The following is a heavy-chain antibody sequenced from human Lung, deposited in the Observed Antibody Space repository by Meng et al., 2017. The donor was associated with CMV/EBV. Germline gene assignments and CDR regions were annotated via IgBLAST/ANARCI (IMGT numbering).Heavy chain of an antibody. D-gene: IGHD1-26*01. Sequence: AQLGESWGEVKKPGASVKVSCKASGYTFTNYGITWVRQAPGQGLEWMGWINAYTGDTNYAQTLQGRVTMTTDTSTSTAYMELRSLRSDDTAVYYCARVEVGITSGDYWGQGTLVTVSS. CDR1: GYTFTNYG. CDR2: INAYTGDT. V-gene: IGHV1-18*01. J-gene: IGHJ4*02. CDR3: ARVEVGITSGDY.